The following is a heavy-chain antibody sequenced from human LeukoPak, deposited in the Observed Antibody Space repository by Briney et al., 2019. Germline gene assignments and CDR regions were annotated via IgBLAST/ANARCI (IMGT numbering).Heavy chain of an antibody. CDR1: GFTFDDYG. CDR2: INWNGGST. V-gene: IGHV3-20*04. Sequence: GGSLRLSCAASGFTFDDYGMSWVRQAPGKGLEWVSGINWNGGSTGYADTVKGRFTISRDNAKNSLYLQMNSLRAEDTAMYYCARFNSGSYQHYFDCWGQGTLVTVSS. J-gene: IGHJ4*02. D-gene: IGHD1-26*01. CDR3: ARFNSGSYQHYFDC.